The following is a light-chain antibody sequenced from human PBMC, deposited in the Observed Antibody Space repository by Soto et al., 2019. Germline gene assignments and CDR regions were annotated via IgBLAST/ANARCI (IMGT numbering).Light chain of an antibody. CDR1: QSVLYSSNNKNY. Sequence: DIGMTQSPDSLAVSLGERATINCKSSQSVLYSSNNKNYLAWYQHKPGQPPKLLIYWASTRESGVPDRFSGSGSGTDFTLTISSLQAEDVAFYYCQQYYTTQYTFGQGTKLEIK. V-gene: IGKV4-1*01. CDR2: WAS. CDR3: QQYYTTQYT. J-gene: IGKJ2*01.